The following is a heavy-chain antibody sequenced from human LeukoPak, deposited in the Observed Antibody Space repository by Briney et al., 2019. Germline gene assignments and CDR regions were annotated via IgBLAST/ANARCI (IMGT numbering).Heavy chain of an antibody. CDR2: IKQDGSET. V-gene: IGHV3-7*01. J-gene: IGHJ4*02. CDR1: GFTFSNYW. D-gene: IGHD1-7*01. Sequence: GGSLRLSCEASGFTFSNYWMSWVRQAPGKGLEWVANIKQDGSETYYVDSVKGRFTLSRDNARNSLYLQMNYVGVDDTAVYYCARAGMTGTPDYWGQGTLVTVSS. CDR3: ARAGMTGTPDY.